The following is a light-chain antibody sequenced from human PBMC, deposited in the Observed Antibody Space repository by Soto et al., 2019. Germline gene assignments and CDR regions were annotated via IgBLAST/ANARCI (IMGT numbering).Light chain of an antibody. CDR3: LQDYNYPIN. CDR1: QGIRND. J-gene: IGKJ5*01. CDR2: AAS. V-gene: IGKV1-6*01. Sequence: AIQVTQSPSSLSASVLDGVTITCRASQGIRNDLGWYQQKPGKAPKLLIYAASSLQSGVPSRFSGSGSGTDFTLTISSLQPEDFATYYCLQDYNYPINFGQGTRLEIK.